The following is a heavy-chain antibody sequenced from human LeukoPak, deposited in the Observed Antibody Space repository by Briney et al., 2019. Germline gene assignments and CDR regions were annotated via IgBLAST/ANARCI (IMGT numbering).Heavy chain of an antibody. V-gene: IGHV1-46*01. CDR2: INTSGGST. Sequence: ASVKVSCKASGYTFTSYYMHWVRQAPGQGLEWMGIINTSGGSTSYAQKFQGRVTMTRDTSTSTVYMELSSLRSEDTAVYYCARDWSPRMVVVPAATYYYYYGMDVWGQGTTVTVSS. J-gene: IGHJ6*02. CDR3: ARDWSPRMVVVPAATYYYYYGMDV. D-gene: IGHD2-2*01. CDR1: GYTFTSYY.